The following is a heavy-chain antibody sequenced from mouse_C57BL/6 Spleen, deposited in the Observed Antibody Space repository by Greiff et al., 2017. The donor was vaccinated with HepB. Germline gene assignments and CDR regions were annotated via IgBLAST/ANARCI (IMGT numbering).Heavy chain of an antibody. Sequence: DVKLVESGGGLVKPGGSLKLSCAASGFTFSSYAMSWVRQTPEKRLEWVATISDGGSYTYYPDNVKGRFTISRDKAKNNLYLQMSHLKSEDTAMYYCARDYFDYWGQGTTLTVSS. J-gene: IGHJ2*01. CDR1: GFTFSSYA. V-gene: IGHV5-4*01. CDR3: ARDYFDY. CDR2: ISDGGSYT.